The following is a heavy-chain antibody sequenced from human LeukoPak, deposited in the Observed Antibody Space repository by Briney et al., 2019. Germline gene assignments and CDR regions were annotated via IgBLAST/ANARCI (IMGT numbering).Heavy chain of an antibody. J-gene: IGHJ4*02. CDR2: ISSSSSYI. V-gene: IGHV3-21*01. CDR1: GFTFRRYS. CDR3: ARSDYCGGDCYSSLSNY. Sequence: GGSLRLSCAASGFTFRRYSMNWVRQAPGKGLEWVSSISSSSSYIYYADSVKGRFTISRDNAKNSLYLQMNSLRAEDTAVYFCARSDYCGGDCYSSLSNYWGQGTLVTVSS. D-gene: IGHD2-21*02.